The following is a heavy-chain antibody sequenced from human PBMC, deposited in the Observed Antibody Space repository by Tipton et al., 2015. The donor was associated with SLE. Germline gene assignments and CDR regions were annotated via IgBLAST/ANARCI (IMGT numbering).Heavy chain of an antibody. J-gene: IGHJ5*02. D-gene: IGHD3-22*01. CDR3: ARGGITMRHNWFDP. CDR1: GGSISSHY. V-gene: IGHV4-59*11. Sequence: TLSLTCTVSGGSISSHYWSWMRQPPGKGLEWIGHIYYSGSTNYNPSLKSRVSISVDTSKNRVSLKMNSVTAADTAVYYCARGGITMRHNWFDPWGRGTLVTVSS. CDR2: IYYSGST.